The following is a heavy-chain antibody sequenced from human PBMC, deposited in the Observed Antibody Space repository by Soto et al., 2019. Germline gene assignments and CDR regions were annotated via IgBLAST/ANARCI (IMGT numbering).Heavy chain of an antibody. J-gene: IGHJ4*02. CDR3: ARSFYDSSGYFLLFDY. CDR1: GFSLSTTGAG. Sequence: VSGPTLVNPTQTLTLTCTFSGFSLSTTGAGVGWIRQPPGKALEWLALIYWDDDKRYSPSLKTRLTITKDTSKNQVVLTMTNMDPVDTATYYCARSFYDSSGYFLLFDYWGQGTLVTVSS. D-gene: IGHD3-22*01. CDR2: IYWDDDK. V-gene: IGHV2-5*02.